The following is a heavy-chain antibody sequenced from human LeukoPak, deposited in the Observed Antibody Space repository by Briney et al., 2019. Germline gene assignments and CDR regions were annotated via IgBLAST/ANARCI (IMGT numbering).Heavy chain of an antibody. CDR3: ARENYCSSTSCYGDRAYYYGMDV. J-gene: IGHJ6*02. CDR2: ISYDGSNK. CDR1: GFTFSSYS. Sequence: GGSLRLSCAASGFTFSSYSMNWVRQAPGKGLEWVAVISYDGSNKYYADSVKGRFTISRDNSKNTLYLQMNSLRAEDTAVYYCARENYCSSTSCYGDRAYYYGMDVWGQGTTVTVSS. V-gene: IGHV3-30*03. D-gene: IGHD2-2*01.